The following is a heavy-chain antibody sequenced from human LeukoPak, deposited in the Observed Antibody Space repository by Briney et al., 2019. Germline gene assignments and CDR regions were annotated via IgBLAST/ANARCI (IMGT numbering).Heavy chain of an antibody. J-gene: IGHJ5*02. CDR3: ARDNSVGDNAWWFDP. CDR1: GFTFSSDA. V-gene: IGHV3-23*01. D-gene: IGHD1-26*01. Sequence: GGSLRLSCAASGFTFSSDAMSWVRQAPGKGLQWVSAISGSGGSTYYADSVKGRFTISRDNSKNTLSLQMNSLKGEDTAIYYCARDNSVGDNAWWFDPWGQGTLVTVSS. CDR2: ISGSGGST.